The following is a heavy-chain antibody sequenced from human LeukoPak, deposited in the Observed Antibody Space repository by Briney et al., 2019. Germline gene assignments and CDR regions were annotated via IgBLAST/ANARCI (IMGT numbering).Heavy chain of an antibody. D-gene: IGHD4-17*01. CDR2: IKSKTDGGTT. V-gene: IGHV3-15*01. CDR1: GFTFSNAW. CDR3: TTDSGDYGDYVRK. Sequence: GGSLRLSCAASGFTFSNAWMSWVRQAPGKGLEWVGRIKSKTDGGTTDYAAPVKGGFTISRDDSKNTPYLQMNSLKTEDTAVYYCTTDSGDYGDYVRKWGQGTLVTVSS. J-gene: IGHJ4*02.